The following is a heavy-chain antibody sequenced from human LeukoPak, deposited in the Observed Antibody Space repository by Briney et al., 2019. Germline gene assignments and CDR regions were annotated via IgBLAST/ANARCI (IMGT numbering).Heavy chain of an antibody. Sequence: GESLKISCKGSGYSFTSYWIGWVRQMPGKGLEWMGIIYPGDSDTRYSPSFQGQVTISADKSISTAYLQGSSLKASDTAMYYSGRLKKPDGSGSYSQYWGQGTLVTVSS. J-gene: IGHJ4*02. CDR1: GYSFTSYW. V-gene: IGHV5-51*01. CDR2: IYPGDSDT. CDR3: GRLKKPDGSGSYSQY. D-gene: IGHD3-10*01.